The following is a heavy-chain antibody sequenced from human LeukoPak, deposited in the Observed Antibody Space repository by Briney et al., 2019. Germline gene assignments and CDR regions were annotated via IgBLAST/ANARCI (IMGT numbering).Heavy chain of an antibody. Sequence: ASVKVTCKASRYTFTGYYMHWVRQAPGQGLEWMGRINPDSGGTNYAKKVQGRVTMTRDTSSNTAYMELGRLRSDDTAVYYCARGAVAGFGFDIWDQGTMVTISA. CDR2: INPDSGGT. D-gene: IGHD6-19*01. CDR3: ARGAVAGFGFDI. J-gene: IGHJ3*02. V-gene: IGHV1-2*06. CDR1: RYTFTGYY.